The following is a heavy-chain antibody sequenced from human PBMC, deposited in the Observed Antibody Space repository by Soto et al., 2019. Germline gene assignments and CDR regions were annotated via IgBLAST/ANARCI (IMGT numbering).Heavy chain of an antibody. V-gene: IGHV6-1*01. CDR2: TYYRSKWYN. J-gene: IGHJ3*02. CDR3: ARGDVLLWFGELFGALDI. D-gene: IGHD3-10*01. Sequence: SQTLSLTCAISGDSVSSNSAAWNWIRQSPSRGLEWLGRTYYRSKWYNDYAVSVKSRITINPDTSKNQFSLQLNSVTPEDTAVYYCARGDVLLWFGELFGALDIWGQGKMGTVS. CDR1: GDSVSSNSAA.